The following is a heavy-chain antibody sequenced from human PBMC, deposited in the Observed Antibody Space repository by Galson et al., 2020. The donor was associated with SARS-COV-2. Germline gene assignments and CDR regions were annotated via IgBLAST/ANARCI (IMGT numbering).Heavy chain of an antibody. CDR1: GGSISSSNW. CDR3: ARGDRPDPRVKLWYFDL. J-gene: IGHJ2*01. V-gene: IGHV4-4*02. D-gene: IGHD1-7*01. Sequence: SETLSLTCAVSGGSISSSNWWSWVRQPPGKGLEWIGEIYHSGSTNYNPSLKSRVTISVDKSKNQFSLKLSSVTAADTAVYYCARGDRPDPRVKLWYFDLWGRGTLVTVSS. CDR2: IYHSGST.